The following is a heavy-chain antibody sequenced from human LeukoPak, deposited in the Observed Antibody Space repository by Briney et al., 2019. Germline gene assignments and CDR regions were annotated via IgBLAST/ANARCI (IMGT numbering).Heavy chain of an antibody. V-gene: IGHV1-69*13. CDR1: GGTFSSYA. D-gene: IGHD4-17*01. Sequence: SVKVSCKASGGTFSSYAISWVRQAPGQGLEWMGGVIPMFATANYAPKFQDRVAITADESTSTAYMELRSLRSEDTAVYHCARGLHGDYGYFDYWGQGTLVTVSS. CDR2: VIPMFATA. J-gene: IGHJ4*02. CDR3: ARGLHGDYGYFDY.